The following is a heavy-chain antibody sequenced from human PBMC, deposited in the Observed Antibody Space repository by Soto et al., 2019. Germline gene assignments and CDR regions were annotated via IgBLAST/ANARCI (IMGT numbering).Heavy chain of an antibody. Sequence: EVQLVESGGGLVKPGGSLRLSCAASGFTFSSYSMNWVRQAPGKGLEWVSAISSSSRYIYYADSVKGRFTISRDNAKNSQYLQMNSRRAEDTAVYYCARGRQQMVLSYYYGMDVWGQGTTVTVSS. CDR3: ARGRQQMVLSYYYGMDV. V-gene: IGHV3-21*01. CDR2: ISSSSRYI. J-gene: IGHJ6*02. D-gene: IGHD6-13*01. CDR1: GFTFSSYS.